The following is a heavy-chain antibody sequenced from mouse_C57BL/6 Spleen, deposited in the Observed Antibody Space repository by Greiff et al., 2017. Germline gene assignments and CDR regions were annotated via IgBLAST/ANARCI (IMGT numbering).Heavy chain of an antibody. CDR2: IYPGDSDT. CDR3: SRFSGNSYWYFGV. CDR1: GYTFTSYW. J-gene: IGHJ1*03. D-gene: IGHD2-1*01. V-gene: IGHV1-5*01. Sequence: EVQLQQSGTVLVRPGASVKLSCKTSGYTFTSYWMHWVKQRPGQGLEWIGVIYPGDSDTSYNQKFKGKAKMTAVTSASTADLELSSLTNEDSAVYYCSRFSGNSYWYFGVWGTRTTVTVST.